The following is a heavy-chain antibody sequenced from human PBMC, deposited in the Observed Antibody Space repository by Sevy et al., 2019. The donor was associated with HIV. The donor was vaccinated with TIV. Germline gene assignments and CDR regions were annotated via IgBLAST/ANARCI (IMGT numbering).Heavy chain of an antibody. CDR3: ARGPRKYYDSSGYYYPPSY. CDR2: ISAYNGNT. V-gene: IGHV1-18*01. J-gene: IGHJ4*02. CDR1: GYTFISYR. Sequence: ASVKVSCEASGYTFISYRIIWVRQAPGQGLEWMGWISAYNGNTSYAQRLQGRVTMTTDTSTSTAYMELTSLRSDDTAVYYCARGPRKYYDSSGYYYPPSYWGQGTLVTVSS. D-gene: IGHD3-22*01.